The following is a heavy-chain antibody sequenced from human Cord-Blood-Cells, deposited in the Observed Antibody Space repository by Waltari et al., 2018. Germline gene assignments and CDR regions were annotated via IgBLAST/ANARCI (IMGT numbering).Heavy chain of an antibody. V-gene: IGHV4-34*01. D-gene: IGHD1-26*01. J-gene: IGHJ4*02. Sequence: QVQLQQWGAGLLKPSETLSLTCAVYGGSFSGYYWSWIRQPPGKGLEWIGEINNSGRTNSNPSLKSRVTISVDTSKNQFSLKLSSVTSADTAVYYCARTVYSGSSIDFCSQVTLVTVSS. CDR1: GGSFSGYY. CDR2: INNSGRT. CDR3: ARTVYSGSSIDF.